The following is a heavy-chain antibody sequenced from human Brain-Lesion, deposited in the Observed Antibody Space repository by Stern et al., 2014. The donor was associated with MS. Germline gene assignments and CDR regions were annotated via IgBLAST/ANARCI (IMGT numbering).Heavy chain of an antibody. CDR1: GGSISRSTYY. V-gene: IGHV4-39*01. D-gene: IGHD5-12*01. J-gene: IGHJ4*02. CDR2: IYYSGTT. Sequence: VQLVESGPGLVKPSETLSLTCSVSGGSISRSTYYWGWIRQPPGKGLEWIGSIYYSGTTYYNPSLKSRVTIETSTNQLSLRLTSVTAADTAVYYCARHDGWLPHYWSQGTLVTVSS. CDR3: ARHDGWLPHY.